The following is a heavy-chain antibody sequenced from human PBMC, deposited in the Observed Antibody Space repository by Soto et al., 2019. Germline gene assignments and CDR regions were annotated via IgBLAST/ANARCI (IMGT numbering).Heavy chain of an antibody. CDR2: IIPIFGTA. CDR3: ARGEGKYSSSWHLSYYYYGMDV. J-gene: IGHJ6*02. V-gene: IGHV1-69*06. D-gene: IGHD6-13*01. CDR1: GGTFSSYA. Sequence: SVKVSCKASGGTFSSYAISWVRQAPGQGLEWMGGIIPIFGTANYAQKFQGRVTITADKSTSTACMELSSLRSEDTAVYYCARGEGKYSSSWHLSYYYYGMDVWGQGTTVTVSS.